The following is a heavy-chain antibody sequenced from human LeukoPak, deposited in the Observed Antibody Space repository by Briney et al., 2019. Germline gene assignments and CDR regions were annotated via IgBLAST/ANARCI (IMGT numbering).Heavy chain of an antibody. V-gene: IGHV3-15*01. CDR2: IKSKTDGGTT. J-gene: IGHJ4*02. Sequence: GGSLRLSCTASGFTFGDYAMSWFRQAPGKGLEWVGRIKSKTDGGTTDYAAPVKGRFTISRDDSKNTLYLQMNSLKTEDTAVYYCRAVVVAVGPFDYWGQGTLVTVSS. D-gene: IGHD2-15*01. CDR3: RAVVVAVGPFDY. CDR1: GFTFGDYA.